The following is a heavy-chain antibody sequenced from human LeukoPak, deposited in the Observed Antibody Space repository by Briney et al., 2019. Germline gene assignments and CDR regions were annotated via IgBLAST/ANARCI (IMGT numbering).Heavy chain of an antibody. V-gene: IGHV3-21*05. CDR1: GLIFSNHG. CDR2: ISSTSSDI. J-gene: IGHJ4*02. Sequence: GGSLRLSCTASGLIFSNHGMNWVRQAPGKGLEWISYISSTSSDIYYLDSVKGRFTISGDNAKNSLYLQMNSLRAEDTSIYYCARRGPYFDYWGQGILVTVSS. D-gene: IGHD3-10*01. CDR3: ARRGPYFDY.